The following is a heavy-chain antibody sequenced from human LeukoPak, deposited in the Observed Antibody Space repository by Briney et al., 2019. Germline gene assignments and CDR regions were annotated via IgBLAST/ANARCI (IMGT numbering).Heavy chain of an antibody. V-gene: IGHV4-34*01. CDR2: INHSGST. J-gene: IGHJ4*02. D-gene: IGHD3-10*01. CDR3: ARPRYGSGSLDS. CDR1: GGSFSGHY. Sequence: SETLSLTSAVYGGSFSGHYWTWTRQPPGKGLEWIGEINHSGSTTYNPSLNNRVTISVDTSKNQFSLKLTSVTAADTAVYYCARPRYGSGSLDSWGQGTLVTVSS.